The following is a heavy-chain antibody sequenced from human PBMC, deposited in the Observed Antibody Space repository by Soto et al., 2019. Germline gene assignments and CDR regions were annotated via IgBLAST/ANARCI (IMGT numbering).Heavy chain of an antibody. V-gene: IGHV1-58*02. CDR3: AADVDFWSGHYSFDY. CDR2: IVVGSGNT. Sequence: QMPLVQSGPEVKKPGTSVKVSCKASGFTFTSSAMQWVRQARGQRLEWIGWIVVGSGNTNYAQKFQERVTITRDMSTSTAYMELSSLRSDDTALYYCAADVDFWSGHYSFDYWGQGTLVTVSS. CDR1: GFTFTSSA. J-gene: IGHJ4*02. D-gene: IGHD3-3*01.